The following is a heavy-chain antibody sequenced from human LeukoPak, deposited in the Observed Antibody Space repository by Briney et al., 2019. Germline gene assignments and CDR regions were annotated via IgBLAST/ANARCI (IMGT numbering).Heavy chain of an antibody. CDR3: ARLGPAAGTSFDY. J-gene: IGHJ4*02. D-gene: IGHD6-13*01. V-gene: IGHV4-59*08. CDR1: AGSISNYY. Sequence: SETLSLTCTVSAGSISNYYWSWIRQPPGKGLEWIGYISYSGSTNYNPSLKSRVTISVDTSKNQFPLKLSSVTAADTAVYYCARLGPAAGTSFDYWGQGTLVTVSS. CDR2: ISYSGST.